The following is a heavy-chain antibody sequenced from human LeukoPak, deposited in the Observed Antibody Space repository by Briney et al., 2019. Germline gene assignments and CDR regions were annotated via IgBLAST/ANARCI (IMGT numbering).Heavy chain of an antibody. CDR3: ARSLYNYGPGADY. D-gene: IGHD5-18*01. Sequence: GGSLRLSCGASHFTFSIYWMSWVRQAPGKGLEWVANIKEDGNEKYYVDSVKGRFTTSRDNAKNTMYLQMNSLRADDTAVYHCARSLYNYGPGADYWGQGTLVTVSS. CDR2: IKEDGNEK. J-gene: IGHJ4*02. CDR1: HFTFSIYW. V-gene: IGHV3-7*01.